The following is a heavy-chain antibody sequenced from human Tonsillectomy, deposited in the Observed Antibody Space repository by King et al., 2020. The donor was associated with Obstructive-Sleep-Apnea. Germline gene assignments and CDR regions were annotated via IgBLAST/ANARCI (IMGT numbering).Heavy chain of an antibody. Sequence: QLVQSGGGVLQPGRSLRLSCAASGFIFRSYDMHWVRQVPGKGLDWVAFVRHDGDKQFYADSVKGRFTVSRDNSKNTVVLQLNGLRAEDTGVYFCARGVRPWLVPHFSGLDVWGQGSTVTVSS. CDR2: VRHDGDKQ. J-gene: IGHJ6*02. D-gene: IGHD6-19*01. CDR3: ARGVRPWLVPHFSGLDV. CDR1: GFIFRSYD. V-gene: IGHV3-30*02.